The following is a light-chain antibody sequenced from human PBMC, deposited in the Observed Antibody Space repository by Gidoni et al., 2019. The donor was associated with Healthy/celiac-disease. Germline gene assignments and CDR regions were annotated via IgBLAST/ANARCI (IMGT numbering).Light chain of an antibody. CDR3: MQALQTPWT. CDR2: LGS. V-gene: IGKV2-28*01. J-gene: IGKJ1*01. Sequence: DIVMAQSPLSLPVTPGEPASISCRSSQSILYSNGFNYLDWYLQKPGQSPQLLIYLGSNRASGVPDRFSGSGSGTDFTLKISRVEAEDVGVYYCMQALQTPWTFGQGTKVEIK. CDR1: QSILYSNGFNY.